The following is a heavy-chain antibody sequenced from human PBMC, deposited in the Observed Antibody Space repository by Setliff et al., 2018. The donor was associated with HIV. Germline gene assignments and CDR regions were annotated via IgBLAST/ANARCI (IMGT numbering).Heavy chain of an antibody. D-gene: IGHD5-18*01. CDR1: GGSISSGSYY. Sequence: SETLSLTCTVSGGSISSGSYYWSWIRQPAGKGLEWIGHIYTSGNTNYNPSLKSRVTISVDTSKSQFSLKLSSVTAADTAVYYCARAVHRTAMETPRRSDAFDIWGQGTMVTVSS. J-gene: IGHJ3*02. CDR2: IYTSGNT. CDR3: ARAVHRTAMETPRRSDAFDI. V-gene: IGHV4-61*09.